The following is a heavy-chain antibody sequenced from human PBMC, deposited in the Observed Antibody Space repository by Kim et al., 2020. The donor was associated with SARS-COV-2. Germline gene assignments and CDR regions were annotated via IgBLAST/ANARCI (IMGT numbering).Heavy chain of an antibody. CDR2: ISYDGSGK. CDR3: AKDSKVNGHDAFDM. J-gene: IGHJ3*02. D-gene: IGHD2-8*01. Sequence: GGSLRLSCAASGFSFSSHGMHWVRQAPGKGLEWVAVISYDGSGKWYADSVKGRFTISRDNSKSTLLLQMNTLRVEDTAVYYCAKDSKVNGHDAFDMLGQG. V-gene: IGHV3-30*18. CDR1: GFSFSSHG.